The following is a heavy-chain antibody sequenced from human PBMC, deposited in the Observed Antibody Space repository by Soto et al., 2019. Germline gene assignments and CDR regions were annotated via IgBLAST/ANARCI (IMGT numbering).Heavy chain of an antibody. CDR1: GGSISNYY. CDR3: ARYKSNYYYGMDV. D-gene: IGHD1-20*01. V-gene: IGHV4-59*01. CDR2: IYYSGIT. J-gene: IGHJ6*02. Sequence: PSETLSLTCTVSGGSISNYYWSLIRQPPGKGLEWIGYIYYSGITNYNPSLKSRVTISVDTSKNQFSLKLSSVTAADTAVYYCARYKSNYYYGMDVWGQGTTVTVSS.